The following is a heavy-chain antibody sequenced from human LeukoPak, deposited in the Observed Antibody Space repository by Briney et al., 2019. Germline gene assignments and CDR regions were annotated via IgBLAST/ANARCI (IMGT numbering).Heavy chain of an antibody. V-gene: IGHV1-24*01. Sequence: ASVKVSCKVSGYTLTGLSMHWVRQAPGKGLEWMGGFDSEDGETIYAQKFQGRVTMTEDTSTDTAYMELSRLRSEDSAVYYCATGPGSYYHDYWGQGTLVTVSS. D-gene: IGHD3-10*01. J-gene: IGHJ4*02. CDR3: ATGPGSYYHDY. CDR1: GYTLTGLS. CDR2: FDSEDGET.